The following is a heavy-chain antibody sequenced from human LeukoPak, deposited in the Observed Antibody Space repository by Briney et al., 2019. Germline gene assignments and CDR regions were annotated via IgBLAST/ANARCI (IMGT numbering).Heavy chain of an antibody. Sequence: PSETLSLTCTVSGGSISSSSHYWGWIRQPPGKGLEWIGSIYYSGSTTHYNPSLKSRVTISVDTSKNQFSLKLSSVTAADTAVYYCARVPPIYNTVTFFDYWGQGTLVTVSS. CDR1: GGSISSSSHY. CDR3: ARVPPIYNTVTFFDY. D-gene: IGHD4-11*01. V-gene: IGHV4-39*07. CDR2: IYYSGSTT. J-gene: IGHJ4*02.